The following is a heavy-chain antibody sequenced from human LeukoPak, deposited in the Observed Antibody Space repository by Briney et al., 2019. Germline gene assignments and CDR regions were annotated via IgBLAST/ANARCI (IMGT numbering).Heavy chain of an antibody. CDR1: GGSFSGYY. D-gene: IGHD3-22*01. J-gene: IGHJ4*02. V-gene: IGHV4-34*01. Sequence: SETLSLTCAVYGGSFSGYYWSWIRQPPGKGLEWIGEINHSGSTNYNPSLKSRVTISVDTSKNQFSLKLSSVTAADTAACYCARPYYDSSGYYYFDYWGQGTLVTVSS. CDR3: ARPYYDSSGYYYFDY. CDR2: INHSGST.